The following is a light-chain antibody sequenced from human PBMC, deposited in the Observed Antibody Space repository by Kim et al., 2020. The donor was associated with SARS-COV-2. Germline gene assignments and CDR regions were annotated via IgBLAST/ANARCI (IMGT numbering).Light chain of an antibody. J-gene: IGLJ3*02. CDR1: SSNIGAGSD. CDR3: QSYDSSLSDWV. CDR2: VNR. Sequence: QRVTIPCTESSSNIGAGSDVHWYQQLPGTAPKLLVSVNRNRPSGVPDRFSASKSGTSASLAVTGLQAEDEADYYCQSYDSSLSDWVFGGGTQLTVL. V-gene: IGLV1-40*01.